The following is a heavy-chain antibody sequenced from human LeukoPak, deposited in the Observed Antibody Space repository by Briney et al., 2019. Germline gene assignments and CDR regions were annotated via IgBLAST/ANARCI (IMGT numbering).Heavy chain of an antibody. CDR3: AKVPHPGIAAASPWYFDY. V-gene: IGHV3-23*01. CDR2: ISGSGGST. CDR1: GFTFSHYT. Sequence: PGGSLRLSCAASGFTFSHYTVHWVRQAPGKGLEWVSAISGSGGSTYYADSVKGRFTISRDNSKNTLYLQMNSLRAEDTAVYYCAKVPHPGIAAASPWYFDYWGQGTLVTVSS. D-gene: IGHD6-13*01. J-gene: IGHJ4*02.